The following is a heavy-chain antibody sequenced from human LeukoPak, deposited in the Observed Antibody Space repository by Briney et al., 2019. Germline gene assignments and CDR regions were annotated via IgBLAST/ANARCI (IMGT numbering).Heavy chain of an antibody. CDR1: GFTFSSYS. D-gene: IGHD1-26*01. CDR3: ARGSPVGATLNNFDY. V-gene: IGHV3-21*01. CDR2: ISSSSSYI. Sequence: GGSLRLSCAASGFTFSSYSMNWVRQAPGKGLEWVSSISSSSSYIYYADSVKGRFTISRDNAKNSLYLQMNSPRAEDTAVYYCARGSPVGATLNNFDYWGQGTLVTVSS. J-gene: IGHJ4*02.